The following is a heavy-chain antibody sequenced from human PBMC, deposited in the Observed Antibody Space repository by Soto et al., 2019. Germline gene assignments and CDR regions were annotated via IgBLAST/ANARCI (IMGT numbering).Heavy chain of an antibody. CDR2: IWYDGSNK. J-gene: IGHJ4*02. D-gene: IGHD3-10*01. CDR3: AKKVNSGSGSQYFDY. V-gene: IGHV3-33*06. Sequence: PGGSLRLSCAASGFTFSSYGMHWVRQAPGKGLEWVAVIWYDGSNKYYADSVKGRFTISRDNSKNTLFLQMNSLRAEDTAIYYCAKKVNSGSGSQYFDYWGQGTLVTVSS. CDR1: GFTFSSYG.